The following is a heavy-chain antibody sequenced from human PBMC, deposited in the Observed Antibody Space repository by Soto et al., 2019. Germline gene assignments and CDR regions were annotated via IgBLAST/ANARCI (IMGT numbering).Heavy chain of an antibody. J-gene: IGHJ4*02. CDR1: GGTFSGYF. Sequence: SETLSLTCAVYGGTFSGYFWSWVRQPPGKGLEWIGEIEHNGNDNINPSLKSRVTMSVDTSKNQISLTLTSVTAADTAVYYCARDFRYFPYWGQGNLVTVSS. D-gene: IGHD3-10*01. CDR2: IEHNGND. CDR3: ARDFRYFPY. V-gene: IGHV4-34*08.